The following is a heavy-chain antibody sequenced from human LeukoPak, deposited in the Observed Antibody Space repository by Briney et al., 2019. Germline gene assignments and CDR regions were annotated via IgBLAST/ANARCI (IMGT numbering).Heavy chain of an antibody. D-gene: IGHD1-26*01. J-gene: IGHJ4*02. CDR2: IWYDGSNK. V-gene: IGHV3-33*01. CDR1: GFSFSRYG. CDR3: ARAPWDLDD. Sequence: AGGSLRLSCAASGFSFSRYGMHWVRQAPGKGLEWVAVIWYDGSNKYYIDFVKGRFTISRDNSNNMVDLQMSSLRAEDTAVYYCARAPWDLDDWGQGTLVIVSS.